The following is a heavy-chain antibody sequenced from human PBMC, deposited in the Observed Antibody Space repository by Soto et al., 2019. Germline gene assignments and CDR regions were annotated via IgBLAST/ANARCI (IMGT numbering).Heavy chain of an antibody. CDR1: GFTFSSYA. V-gene: IGHV3-30-3*01. D-gene: IGHD6-19*01. CDR3: ARVQVAGGTPTDY. J-gene: IGHJ4*02. CDR2: ISYDGSNK. Sequence: QVQLVESGGGVVQPGRSLRLSCAASGFTFSSYAMHWVRQAPGKGLEWVAVISYDGSNKYYADSVTGRFTISRDNSKNTLYLQMNSMRAEDTDVYYCARVQVAGGTPTDYWGQGTLVTVSS.